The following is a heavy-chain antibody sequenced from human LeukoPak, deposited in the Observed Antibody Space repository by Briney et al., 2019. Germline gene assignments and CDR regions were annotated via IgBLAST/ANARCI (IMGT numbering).Heavy chain of an antibody. CDR2: IYYTGST. CDR3: ARRGYGDYADY. V-gene: IGHV4-61*01. CDR1: GGSVTRDNYY. D-gene: IGHD4-17*01. Sequence: SETLSLTCTVSGGSVTRDNYYWTWTRLPPGKGLEWIGYIYYTGSTNYNPSLKSRVTISVDTSKNQFSLKLSSVTAADTAVYYCARRGYGDYADYWGQGSLVTVSS. J-gene: IGHJ4*02.